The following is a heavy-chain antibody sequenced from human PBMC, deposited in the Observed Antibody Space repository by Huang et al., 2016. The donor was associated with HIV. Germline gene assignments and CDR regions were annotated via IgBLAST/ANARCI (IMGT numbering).Heavy chain of an antibody. CDR1: GFTFNNYG. V-gene: IGHV3-23*01. J-gene: IGHJ4*02. Sequence: EVQLLESGGGLVQPGGSLRLSCAASGFTFNNYGMNWVRQGPGKGLEWVSNSSGNGGSTYNANSVKGRFTISRDNSKNTLYLHMNSLRVEDTAVYYCAKGIKSSGSYYFDYWGQGTLVTVSS. CDR3: AKGIKSSGSYYFDY. D-gene: IGHD3-10*01. CDR2: SSGNGGST.